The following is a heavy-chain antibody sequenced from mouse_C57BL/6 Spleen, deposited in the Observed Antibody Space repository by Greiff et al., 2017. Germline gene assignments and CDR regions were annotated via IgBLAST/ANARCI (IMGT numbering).Heavy chain of an antibody. CDR2: IDPSDSYT. V-gene: IGHV1-59*01. CDR1: GYTFTSYW. J-gene: IGHJ2*01. D-gene: IGHD2-3*01. Sequence: QVQLQQPGAELVRPGTSVKLSCKASGYTFTSYWMHWVKQRPGQGLEWIGVIDPSDSYTNYNQKFKGKATLTVDTSSSTAYMQLSSLTSEDSAVYYCARRRMVTEAGFDYWGQGTTLTVSS. CDR3: ARRRMVTEAGFDY.